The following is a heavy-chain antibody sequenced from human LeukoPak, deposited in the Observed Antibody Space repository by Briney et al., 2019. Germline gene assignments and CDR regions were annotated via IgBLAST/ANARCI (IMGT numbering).Heavy chain of an antibody. CDR2: IYYSGAT. Sequence: SETLSLTCTVSGGFISTYYWSWIRQPPGKGLEWIGYIYYSGATKYNPSLKNRVTISVDTSKNQFSLNLRSVTPADTALYYCARVTADTAMVGGYNYYYGMDVWGQGTTVTVSS. V-gene: IGHV4-59*01. J-gene: IGHJ6*02. CDR3: ARVTADTAMVGGYNYYYGMDV. CDR1: GGFISTYY. D-gene: IGHD5-18*01.